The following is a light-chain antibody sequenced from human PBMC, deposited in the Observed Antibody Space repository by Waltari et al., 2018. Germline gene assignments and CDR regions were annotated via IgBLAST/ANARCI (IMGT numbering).Light chain of an antibody. CDR1: SGDVGGYNY. J-gene: IGLJ1*01. CDR2: EVT. CDR3: SSYAGSNNLGV. V-gene: IGLV2-8*01. Sequence: QSALTQPPSASGSPGQSVTIPCSGTSGDVGGYNYVSWYQQHPGKAPKLLIYEVTKRPSGVPDRFSGSKSGSTASLTVSGLQAEDEADYYCSSYAGSNNLGVFGTGTKVTVL.